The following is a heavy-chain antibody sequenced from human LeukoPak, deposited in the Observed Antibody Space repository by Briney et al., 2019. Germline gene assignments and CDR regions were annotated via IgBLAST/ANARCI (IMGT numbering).Heavy chain of an antibody. J-gene: IGHJ4*02. CDR2: IYSGGST. V-gene: IGHV3-53*01. D-gene: IGHD4-17*01. CDR3: ARGGGDPFDY. CDR1: GFTFSSYG. Sequence: GGSLRLSCAASGFTFSSYGIHWVRQAPGKGLEWVSVIYSGGSTYYADSVKGRFTISRDNSKNTLYLQMNSLRAEDTAVYYCARGGGDPFDYWGQGTLVTVSS.